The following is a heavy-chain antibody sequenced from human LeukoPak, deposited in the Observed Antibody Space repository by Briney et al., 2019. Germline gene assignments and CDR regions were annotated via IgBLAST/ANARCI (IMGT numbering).Heavy chain of an antibody. J-gene: IGHJ4*02. Sequence: GASVKVSCRASGYTFTGYYMHWVRQAPGQGLEWMGWINPNSGGTNYAQKFQGRVTMTRDTSISTAYMELSRLRSDDTAVSYCASMSRILGDSSDSSRDYWGQGTLVTVSS. D-gene: IGHD3-22*01. CDR1: GYTFTGYY. CDR2: INPNSGGT. CDR3: ASMSRILGDSSDSSRDY. V-gene: IGHV1-2*02.